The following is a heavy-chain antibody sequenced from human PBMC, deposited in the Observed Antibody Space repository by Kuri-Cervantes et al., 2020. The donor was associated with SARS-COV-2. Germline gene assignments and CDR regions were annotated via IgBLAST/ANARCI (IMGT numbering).Heavy chain of an antibody. D-gene: IGHD6-13*01. J-gene: IGHJ4*02. Sequence: KVSCKCSGYSFTNYCIAWVRQMPGKGLDWMGIMYPADSDTRNSPSFQGQVSISADKSISTAYLQWSSLKASDTAMYYCARLSSSWYSPLDYWGQGTLVTVSS. V-gene: IGHV5-51*01. CDR2: MYPADSDT. CDR3: ARLSSSWYSPLDY. CDR1: GYSFTNYC.